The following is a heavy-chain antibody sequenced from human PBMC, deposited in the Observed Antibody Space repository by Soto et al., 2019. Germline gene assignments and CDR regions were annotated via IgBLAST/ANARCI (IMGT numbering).Heavy chain of an antibody. CDR1: GFSFSTYG. J-gene: IGHJ4*02. Sequence: EVRLLESGGGLVQPGGSLRLSCVVSGFSFSTYGVTWVRQAPGKGLEWVSGVSGGSGVTHYADSVKGRFTITGDNSKNTVDLHMNSLRVEDSAVDYCAKWNGYGDYWGQGTLVTVSS. CDR2: VSGGSGVT. CDR3: AKWNGYGDY. V-gene: IGHV3-23*01. D-gene: IGHD1-1*01.